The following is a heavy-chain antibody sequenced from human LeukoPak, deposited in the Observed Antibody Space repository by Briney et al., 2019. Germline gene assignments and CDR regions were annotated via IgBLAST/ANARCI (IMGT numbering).Heavy chain of an antibody. CDR2: VWHDGSKT. Sequence: GGSLRLSCAASGFTFSNYAINWVRQAPGKGLEWVDIVWHDGSKTYYGDPVEGRFTISRDNSKNTLYLQMNSLRADDTAVYFCAKGGARPLDDAFDIWGRGTVVTVSS. J-gene: IGHJ3*02. CDR1: GFTFSNYA. V-gene: IGHV3-33*06. CDR3: AKGGARPLDDAFDI.